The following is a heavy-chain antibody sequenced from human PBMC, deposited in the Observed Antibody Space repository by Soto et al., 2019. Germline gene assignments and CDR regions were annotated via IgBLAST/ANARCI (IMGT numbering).Heavy chain of an antibody. CDR3: ARDHYDSSGYPSDAFGI. CDR1: GYTFTSYY. Sequence: ASVKVSCKASGYTFTSYYMHWVRQAPGQGLEWMGIINPSGGSTSYAQKFQGRVTMTRDTSTSTVYMELSSLRSEDTAVYYCARDHYDSSGYPSDAFGIWGQGTMVTVSS. D-gene: IGHD3-22*01. V-gene: IGHV1-46*01. CDR2: INPSGGST. J-gene: IGHJ3*02.